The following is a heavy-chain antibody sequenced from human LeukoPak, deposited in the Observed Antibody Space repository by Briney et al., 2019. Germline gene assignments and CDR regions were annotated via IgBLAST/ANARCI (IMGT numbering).Heavy chain of an antibody. CDR1: GGSISSYY. V-gene: IGHV4-59*08. Sequence: PSGTLSLTCTVSGGSISSYYWSWIRQPPGKGLEWIGSIYYSGSTYYNPSLKSRVTISVDTSKNQFSLKLSSVTAADTAVYYCARAGSGTYYRGFDYWGQGTLVTVSS. D-gene: IGHD3-10*01. J-gene: IGHJ4*02. CDR3: ARAGSGTYYRGFDY. CDR2: IYYSGST.